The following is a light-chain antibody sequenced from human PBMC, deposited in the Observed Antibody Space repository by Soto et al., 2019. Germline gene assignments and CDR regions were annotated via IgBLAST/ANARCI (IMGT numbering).Light chain of an antibody. CDR1: QDINNY. Sequence: DIQMTQSPSSLSASVGDRVTISCRASQDINNYLAWYQQKPGKAPKLLIYAASTLPSGVPSRFSGSGSVTAFTLTISSLQPEDVATYYCQRHNSAPPVTFGPGTKVD. V-gene: IGKV1-27*01. J-gene: IGKJ3*01. CDR3: QRHNSAPPVT. CDR2: AAS.